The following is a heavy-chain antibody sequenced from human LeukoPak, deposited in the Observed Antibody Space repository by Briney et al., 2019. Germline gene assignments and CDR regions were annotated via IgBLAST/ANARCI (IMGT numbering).Heavy chain of an antibody. CDR1: GGSISSSSYY. CDR3: ARGLYSSGGLYGY. Sequence: PSETLSLTCTVSGGSISSSSYYWGWIRQPPGKGLEWIGSIYYSGSTYYNPSLRSRVTISVDTSKNQFSLKLSSVTAADTAVYYCARGLYSSGGLYGYWGQGTLVTVSS. CDR2: IYYSGST. V-gene: IGHV4-39*07. D-gene: IGHD6-19*01. J-gene: IGHJ4*02.